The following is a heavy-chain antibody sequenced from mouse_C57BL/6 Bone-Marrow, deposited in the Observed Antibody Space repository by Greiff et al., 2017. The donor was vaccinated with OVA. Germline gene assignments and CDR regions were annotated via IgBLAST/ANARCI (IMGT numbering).Heavy chain of an antibody. CDR2: IDPETGGT. CDR1: GYTFTDYE. CDR3: TGARRPYYFDY. Sequence: QVQLKQSGAELVRPGASVTLSCKASGYTFTDYEMHWVKQTPVHGLEWIGAIDPETGGTAYNQKFKGKAILTADKSSSTAYMELRSLTSEDSAVYYCTGARRPYYFDYWGQGTTLTVSS. J-gene: IGHJ2*01. V-gene: IGHV1-15*01.